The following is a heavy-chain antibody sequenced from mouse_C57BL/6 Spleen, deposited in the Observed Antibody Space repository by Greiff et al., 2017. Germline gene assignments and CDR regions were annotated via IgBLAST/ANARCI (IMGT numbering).Heavy chain of an antibody. CDR3: TRDEVITTVVVDY. Sequence: QVQLQQSGAELVRPGASVTLSCKASGYTFPDYEMHWVKQTPVHGLEWIGAIDPETSGTAYNQKFKGKAILTADKSSSTAYMELRSLTSEDSAVYYCTRDEVITTVVVDYWGQGTTLTVSA. V-gene: IGHV1-15*01. CDR1: GYTFPDYE. J-gene: IGHJ2*01. D-gene: IGHD1-1*01. CDR2: IDPETSGT.